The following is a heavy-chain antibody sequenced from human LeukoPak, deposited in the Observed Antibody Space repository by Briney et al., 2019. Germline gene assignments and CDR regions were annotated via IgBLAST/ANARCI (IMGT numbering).Heavy chain of an antibody. V-gene: IGHV4-34*01. J-gene: IGHJ4*02. CDR2: INHSGST. CDR1: GGSFSGYY. D-gene: IGHD3-16*02. CDR3: ARAENGRYDYAWGSYRYYFDY. Sequence: NPSETLSLTCAVYGGSFSGYYWSWIRQPPGKGLEWIGEINHSGSTNYNPSLKSRVTISVDTSKNQFSLKLSSVTAADTAVYYCARAENGRYDYAWGSYRYYFDYWGQGTLVTVSS.